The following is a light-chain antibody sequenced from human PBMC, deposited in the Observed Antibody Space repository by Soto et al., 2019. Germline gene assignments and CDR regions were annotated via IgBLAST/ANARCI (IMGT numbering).Light chain of an antibody. Sequence: EIGLTQSAATLALCPGERDSLXRRASQSVGNNLAWYQQKPGQAPRLLIYGASTRANGIPASFSGSGSGTAFTLTISSLQSEDFAVYYRQQDYNLPWTFGHGTKVDIK. V-gene: IGKV3-15*01. CDR1: QSVGNN. CDR2: GAS. J-gene: IGKJ1*01. CDR3: QQDYNLPWT.